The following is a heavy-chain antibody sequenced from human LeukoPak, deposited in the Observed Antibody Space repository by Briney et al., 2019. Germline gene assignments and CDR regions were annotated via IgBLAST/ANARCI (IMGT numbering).Heavy chain of an antibody. Sequence: GGSLRLSCATSGFTFSSYAMSWVRQAPGKGLEWVSAISGSGGSTYYADSVKGRFTISRDNPKNTLYLQMNSLRAEDTAVYYCADSLSSRGAFAIWGQGTMVTVSS. D-gene: IGHD6-6*01. CDR3: ADSLSSRGAFAI. CDR1: GFTFSSYA. J-gene: IGHJ3*02. V-gene: IGHV3-23*01. CDR2: ISGSGGST.